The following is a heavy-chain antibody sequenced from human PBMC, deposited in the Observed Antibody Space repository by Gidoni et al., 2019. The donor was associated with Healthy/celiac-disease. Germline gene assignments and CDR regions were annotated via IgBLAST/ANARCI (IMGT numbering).Heavy chain of an antibody. V-gene: IGHV4-34*01. J-gene: IGHJ4*02. CDR2: INHSGST. Sequence: QVQLQQWGAGLLKPSETLSLTCAVYGGSFMGTYWSWIRQPPGKGLEWIGEINHSGSTNYNPSLKSRVTISVDTSKNQFSLKLSSVTAADTAVYYCARVAYGGLLPLDYWGQGTLVTVSS. D-gene: IGHD1-26*01. CDR1: GGSFMGTY. CDR3: ARVAYGGLLPLDY.